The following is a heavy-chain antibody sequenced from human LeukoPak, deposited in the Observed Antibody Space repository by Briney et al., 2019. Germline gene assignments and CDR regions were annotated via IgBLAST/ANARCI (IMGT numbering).Heavy chain of an antibody. CDR1: GFTFSSYA. CDR3: VKEVRGNYHEWFDY. J-gene: IGHJ4*02. Sequence: PGGSLRLSCAASGFTFSSYAMSWVRQAPGKGLEWLSVISGSGGSTYYADSVKGRFTISRDNSKNTLYLQMNSLRVEDTAVYYCVKEVRGNYHEWFDYWGQGTLVTVSS. CDR2: ISGSGGST. D-gene: IGHD3-10*01. V-gene: IGHV3-23*01.